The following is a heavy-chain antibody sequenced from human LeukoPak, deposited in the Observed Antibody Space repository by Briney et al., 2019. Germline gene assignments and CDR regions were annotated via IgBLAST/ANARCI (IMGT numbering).Heavy chain of an antibody. D-gene: IGHD3-22*01. CDR3: ARSTIYYDSSGPDY. J-gene: IGHJ4*02. Sequence: PGGSLRLSCAASGFTFSTYSMNWVRQAPGKGLEWVSSISSSSSQIYNADSLKGRFTISRDNAKNSLYLQMNSLRAEDTAVYYCARSTIYYDSSGPDYWGQGTLVTVSS. CDR1: GFTFSTYS. CDR2: ISSSSSQI. V-gene: IGHV3-21*01.